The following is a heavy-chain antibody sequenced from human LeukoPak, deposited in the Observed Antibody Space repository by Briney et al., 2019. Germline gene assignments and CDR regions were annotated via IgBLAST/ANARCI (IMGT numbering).Heavy chain of an antibody. CDR3: AKLYYYDSSGYRPHFDY. J-gene: IGHJ4*02. V-gene: IGHV3-23*01. CDR1: GFTFSTYA. Sequence: GGSLRLSCAASGFTFSTYAMSWVRQAPGKGLEWVPAISGSGGSTYYADSVKGRFTISRDNSKNTLYLQMNSLRAEDTAVYYCAKLYYYDSSGYRPHFDYWGQGTLVTVSS. CDR2: ISGSGGST. D-gene: IGHD3-22*01.